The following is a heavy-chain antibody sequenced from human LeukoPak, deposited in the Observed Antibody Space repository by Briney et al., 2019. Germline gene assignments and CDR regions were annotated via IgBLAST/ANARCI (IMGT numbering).Heavy chain of an antibody. V-gene: IGHV3-23*01. D-gene: IGHD3-22*01. CDR3: AKDSGGYYYDSST. CDR2: IRGSGGRT. Sequence: GGSLRLYCAAAGFTLRSYAMRWVRQAQGKGLEGVAAIRGSGGRTYYADSVKGGLTISRDNSKNTLYLQMNSLRAEDTAVCYCAKDSGGYYYDSSTWGQGTMVTVSS. CDR1: GFTLRSYA. J-gene: IGHJ3*01.